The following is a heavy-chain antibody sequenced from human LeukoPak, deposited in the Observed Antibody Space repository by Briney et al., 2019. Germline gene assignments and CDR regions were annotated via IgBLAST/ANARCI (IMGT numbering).Heavy chain of an antibody. CDR3: ARDSGPVDTAMALDY. J-gene: IGHJ4*02. CDR1: GFTFANYW. V-gene: IGHV3-48*03. Sequence: HPGGSLRLSCAASGFTFANYWMSWVRQAPGKGLEWVSYISSSGSTIYYADSVKGRFTISRDNAKNSLYLQMNSLRAEDTAVYYCARDSGPVDTAMALDYWGQGTLVTVSS. D-gene: IGHD5-18*01. CDR2: ISSSGSTI.